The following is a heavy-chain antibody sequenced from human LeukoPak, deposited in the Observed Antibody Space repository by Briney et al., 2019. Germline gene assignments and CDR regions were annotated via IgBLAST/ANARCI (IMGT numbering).Heavy chain of an antibody. J-gene: IGHJ4*02. D-gene: IGHD1-14*01. V-gene: IGHV4-59*01. CDR2: IYYSGST. CDR3: ARDTGVRPRVAHFDY. CDR1: GGSISSYY. Sequence: PSETLSLTCTVSGGSISSYYWSWIRQPPGKGLEWLGYIYYSGSTNYNPSLKSRVTISVDTSKNQFSLKLSSVTAADTAVYYCARDTGVRPRVAHFDYWGQGTLVTVSS.